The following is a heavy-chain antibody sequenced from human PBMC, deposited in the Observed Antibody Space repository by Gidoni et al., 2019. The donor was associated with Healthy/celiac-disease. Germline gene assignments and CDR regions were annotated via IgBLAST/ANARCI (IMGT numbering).Heavy chain of an antibody. Sequence: QVQLQESGPGLLKPSQTLSLTCTVSGGSISSGSYYWSWIRQPAGKGLEWIGRIYTSGSTNYNPSLKSRVTISVDTSKNQFSLKLSSVTAADTAVYYCARGVWSGYPYYYYGMDVWGQGTTVTVSS. V-gene: IGHV4-61*02. J-gene: IGHJ6*02. CDR1: GGSISSGSYY. CDR2: IYTSGST. CDR3: ARGVWSGYPYYYYGMDV. D-gene: IGHD3-3*01.